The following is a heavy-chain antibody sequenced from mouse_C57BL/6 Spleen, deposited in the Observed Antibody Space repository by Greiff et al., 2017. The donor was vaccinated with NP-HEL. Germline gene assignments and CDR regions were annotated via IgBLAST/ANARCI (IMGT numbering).Heavy chain of an antibody. J-gene: IGHJ2*01. CDR3: ARYYYGSSYFDY. V-gene: IGHV1-81*01. Sequence: QVQLQQSGAELARPGASVKLSCKASGYTFTSYGISWVKQRTGQGLEWIGEIYPRSGNTYYNEKFKGKATLTADKSSSTAYMELRSLTSEDSAVYFCARYYYGSSYFDYWDQGTTLTVSS. CDR1: GYTFTSYG. D-gene: IGHD1-1*01. CDR2: IYPRSGNT.